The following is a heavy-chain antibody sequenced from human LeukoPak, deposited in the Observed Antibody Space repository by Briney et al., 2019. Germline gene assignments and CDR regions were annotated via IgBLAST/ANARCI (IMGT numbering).Heavy chain of an antibody. Sequence: GGSLRLSCAASGFTFRNFAMTWVRQAPGKGLEWVSIITGSGASTYYADSVKGRFTISRDNSENTLYLQMNSLRAEDTAVYFCAKALVGAISADYWGQGTLVTVSS. CDR2: ITGSGAST. D-gene: IGHD1-26*01. V-gene: IGHV3-23*01. J-gene: IGHJ4*02. CDR1: GFTFRNFA. CDR3: AKALVGAISADY.